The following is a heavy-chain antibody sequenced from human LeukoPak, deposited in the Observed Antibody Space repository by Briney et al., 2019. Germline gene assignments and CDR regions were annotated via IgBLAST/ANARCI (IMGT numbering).Heavy chain of an antibody. CDR2: IKQDGSEK. CDR1: GFTFSSYW. CDR3: ARSYYGSGSYLFPY. Sequence: GGSLRLSCAASGFTFSSYWMSWVRQAPGKGLEWVANIKQDGSEKYYVDSVKGRFTISRDNAKNSLYLQMNSLRAEDTAVYYCARSYYGSGSYLFPYWGQGTLVTVSS. V-gene: IGHV3-7*01. J-gene: IGHJ4*02. D-gene: IGHD3-10*01.